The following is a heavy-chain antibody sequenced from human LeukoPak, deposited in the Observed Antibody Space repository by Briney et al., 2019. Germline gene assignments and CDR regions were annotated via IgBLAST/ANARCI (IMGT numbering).Heavy chain of an antibody. J-gene: IGHJ4*02. CDR1: GFTFSGYA. CDR3: APEDY. CDR2: ISDSGGST. V-gene: IGHV3-23*01. Sequence: GGSLRLSCEASGFTFSGYAMGWVRQAPGKGLEWVSAISDSGGSTYHTDSVKGRFTISRDNSKSTLFLQMNSLRADDTAVYYCAPEDYWGQGTLVTVSS.